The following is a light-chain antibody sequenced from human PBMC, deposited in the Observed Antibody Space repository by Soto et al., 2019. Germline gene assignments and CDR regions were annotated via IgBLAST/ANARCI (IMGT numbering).Light chain of an antibody. J-gene: IGKJ1*01. CDR2: GAS. V-gene: IGKV3-20*01. CDR3: QQYGSPPKT. CDR1: QSVPANF. Sequence: EIVLTQSPGTLSLSPGESATLSCRASQSVPANFVAWYQQNPGQAPRLLIHGASTRATDIPDRLSGSGSGTDFTLTISRLEPEDFAVYHCQQYGSPPKTFGQGTKVDIK.